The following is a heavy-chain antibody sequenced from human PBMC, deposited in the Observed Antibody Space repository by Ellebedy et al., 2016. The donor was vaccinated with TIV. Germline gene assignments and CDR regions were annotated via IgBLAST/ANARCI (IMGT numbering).Heavy chain of an antibody. V-gene: IGHV4-4*02. D-gene: IGHD5-12*01. CDR3: SRDHSTGYSGYDYYYYYGMDV. J-gene: IGHJ6*02. CDR1: GGSISSSNW. Sequence: MPSETLSLTCAVSGGSISSSNWWSWVSQPPGKGLEWIGEIYHSGSTNYNPSLKSRVTISVDKSKNQFSLKLSSVTAADTAVYYCSRDHSTGYSGYDYYYYYGMDVWGQGTTVTVSS. CDR2: IYHSGST.